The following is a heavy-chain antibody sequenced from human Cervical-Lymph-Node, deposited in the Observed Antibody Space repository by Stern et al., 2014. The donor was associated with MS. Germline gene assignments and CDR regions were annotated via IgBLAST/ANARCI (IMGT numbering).Heavy chain of an antibody. V-gene: IGHV1-69*01. CDR2: VIPFFGTA. CDR1: GCTFSTYA. Sequence: QVQLVQSGAEVKKPGSSGKVSCKASGCTFSTYAISWVRQAPGHGLEWMVGVIPFFGTAKSEQKFQGRATITADESTSTAYMELSSLRSEDTAVYYCASNYYDSSAPMNWGQGTLVTVSS. J-gene: IGHJ4*02. CDR3: ASNYYDSSAPMN. D-gene: IGHD3-22*01.